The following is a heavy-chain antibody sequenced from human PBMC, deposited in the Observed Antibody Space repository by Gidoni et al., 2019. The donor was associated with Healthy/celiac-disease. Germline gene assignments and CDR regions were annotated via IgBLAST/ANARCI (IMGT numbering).Heavy chain of an antibody. CDR2: IYYSGST. Sequence: VQLQESGPGLVKPSETLSLTCTVSGGPVSSGSYYWSWIRQPPGKGLEWIGYIYYSGSTNYNPSLKSRVTISVDTSKNQFSLKLSSVTAADTAVYYCARDQPTARYYYYYGMDVWGQGTTVTVSS. V-gene: IGHV4-61*01. CDR3: ARDQPTARYYYYYGMDV. CDR1: GGPVSSGSYY. J-gene: IGHJ6*02.